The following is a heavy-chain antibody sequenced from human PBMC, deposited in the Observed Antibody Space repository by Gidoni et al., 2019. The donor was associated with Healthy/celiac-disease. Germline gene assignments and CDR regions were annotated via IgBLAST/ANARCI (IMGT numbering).Heavy chain of an antibody. CDR3: ARDRRGTIFGVVISDYFDY. J-gene: IGHJ4*02. Sequence: QVQLVQSGAEVKKPGASVKVSCKASGSTFTSYHMHWVRQAPGQGLEWMGIINPSGGSTSYAQKFQGRVTMTRDTSTSTVYMELSSLRSEDTAVYYCARDRRGTIFGVVISDYFDYWGQGTLVTVSS. CDR2: INPSGGST. V-gene: IGHV1-46*01. D-gene: IGHD3-3*01. CDR1: GSTFTSYH.